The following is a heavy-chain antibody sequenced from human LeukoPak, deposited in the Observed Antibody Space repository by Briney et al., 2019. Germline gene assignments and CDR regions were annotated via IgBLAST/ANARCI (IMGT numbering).Heavy chain of an antibody. V-gene: IGHV3-30*18. D-gene: IGHD2-8*02. Sequence: GGSLRLSCAASGFTFSIYGMHWVRQAPGKGLEWVAVISYDGSNEYYADSVKGRFTISRDNSKNTLYLQMNSLRAEDTAVYYCAKKRDGGVPEPPDYWGQGTLVTVSS. CDR2: ISYDGSNE. CDR3: AKKRDGGVPEPPDY. CDR1: GFTFSIYG. J-gene: IGHJ4*02.